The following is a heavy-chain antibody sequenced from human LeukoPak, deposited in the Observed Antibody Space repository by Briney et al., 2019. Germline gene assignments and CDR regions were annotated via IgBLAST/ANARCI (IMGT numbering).Heavy chain of an antibody. V-gene: IGHV1-69*05. Sequence: SVKVSCKAPGGTFSSYAISWVRQAPGQGLEWMGGIIPIFGTANYAQKFQGRVTITTDESTSTAYMELSSLRSEDTAVYYCAREVGYYDSSGYLDYWGQGTLVTVSS. CDR3: AREVGYYDSSGYLDY. CDR2: IIPIFGTA. J-gene: IGHJ4*02. CDR1: GGTFSSYA. D-gene: IGHD3-22*01.